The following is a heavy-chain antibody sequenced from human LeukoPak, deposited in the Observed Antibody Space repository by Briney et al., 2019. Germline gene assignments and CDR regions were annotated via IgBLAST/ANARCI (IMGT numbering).Heavy chain of an antibody. CDR1: GGSISSYY. V-gene: IGHV4-59*01. CDR3: ARGSRLAYYGMDV. D-gene: IGHD6-25*01. Sequence: PSETLSLTCTVSGGSISSYYWSWIRQPPGKGLEWIGYIYYSGSTNYNPSLKSRVTISVDTSKNQFSLKLSSVTAADTAVYYCARGSRLAYYGMDVWGQGTTVTVSS. CDR2: IYYSGST. J-gene: IGHJ6*02.